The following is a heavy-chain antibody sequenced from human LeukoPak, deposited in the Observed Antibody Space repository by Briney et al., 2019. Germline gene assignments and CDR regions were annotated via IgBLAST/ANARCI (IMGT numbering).Heavy chain of an antibody. CDR3: ARVFYGDGRAFDI. D-gene: IGHD4-17*01. V-gene: IGHV3-48*03. CDR1: GFTFSSYE. J-gene: IGHJ3*02. Sequence: AGGSLRLSCAASGFTFSSYEMNWVRQAPGKGLEWVSYISSSGSTIYYADSVKGRFTISRDNAKNSLYLQMNSLRAEDTAVYYCARVFYGDGRAFDIWGQGTMVTVSS. CDR2: ISSSGSTI.